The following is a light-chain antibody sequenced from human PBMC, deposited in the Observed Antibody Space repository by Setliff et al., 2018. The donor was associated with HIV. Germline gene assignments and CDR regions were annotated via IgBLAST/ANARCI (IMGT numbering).Light chain of an antibody. CDR1: SSDVGGYNY. CDR2: DVS. Sequence: QSALAQPAAVSGSPGQSITISCTGTSSDVGGYNYVSWYQQHPGKAPKLMIYDVSKRPSGVSNRFSGSKSGSPASLTISGLQAEDEADYYCSSYTSSSTLRVFGIGTKVTVL. V-gene: IGLV2-14*03. J-gene: IGLJ1*01. CDR3: SSYTSSSTLRV.